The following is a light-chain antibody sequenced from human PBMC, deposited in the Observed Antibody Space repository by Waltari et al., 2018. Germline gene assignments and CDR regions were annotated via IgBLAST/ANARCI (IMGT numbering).Light chain of an antibody. CDR3: QSVDTNNIVV. CDR1: ALPKQY. J-gene: IGLJ2*01. V-gene: IGLV3-25*03. Sequence: SNELTQPPSVSVSPGQTARITCSGDALPKQYAYWYQQKPGQAPVQVIYKDTERPSGIPERFSGSVSGTTVTLIISGVQAEDEADYYCQSVDTNNIVVFGGGTKLTV. CDR2: KDT.